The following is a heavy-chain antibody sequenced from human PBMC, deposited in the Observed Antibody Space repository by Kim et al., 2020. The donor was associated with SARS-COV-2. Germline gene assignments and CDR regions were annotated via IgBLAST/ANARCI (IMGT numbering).Heavy chain of an antibody. CDR3: ARGVNEYYDHYYFDS. CDR1: GGSIRNYY. Sequence: SETLSLTCNVSGGSIRNYYWSWIRQPPGKALEWVGNLFYTGSTNYNPSLKSRATISLDKSKNHFSLELNSVTAADTAVYYCARGVNEYYDHYYFDSWGQGTLVTVSS. D-gene: IGHD3-16*01. CDR2: LFYTGST. V-gene: IGHV4-59*13. J-gene: IGHJ4*02.